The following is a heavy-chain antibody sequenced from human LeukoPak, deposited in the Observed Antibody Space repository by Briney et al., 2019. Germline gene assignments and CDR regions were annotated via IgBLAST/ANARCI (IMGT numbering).Heavy chain of an antibody. CDR1: GGSFSGYY. Sequence: SETLSLTCAVYGGSFSGYYWSWIRQPPGKGLEWIGEINHSGSTNYNPSLKSRVTISVDTSKNQFSLKLSSVTAADTAVDYCARGGTYYYDSIGPFDYWGQGTLVTVSS. CDR2: INHSGST. J-gene: IGHJ4*02. D-gene: IGHD3-22*01. V-gene: IGHV4-34*01. CDR3: ARGGTYYYDSIGPFDY.